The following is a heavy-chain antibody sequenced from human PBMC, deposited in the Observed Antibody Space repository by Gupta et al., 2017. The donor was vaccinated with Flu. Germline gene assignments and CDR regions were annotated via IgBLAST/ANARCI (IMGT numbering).Heavy chain of an antibody. CDR2: IRSKANNYAT. D-gene: IGHD3/OR15-3a*01. CDR1: GFTFSGST. Sequence: EVQLVESGGGLVQPGGSLKLSCAASGFTFSGSTIHWVRQASGKGLEWVSRIRSKANNYATVYAASVKGRFTISRDDSRNTAYLQMNSLQTDDTAVYYCARGMDGGWFDPRGQGTLVTVSS. CDR3: ARGMDGGWFDP. V-gene: IGHV3-73*01. J-gene: IGHJ5*02.